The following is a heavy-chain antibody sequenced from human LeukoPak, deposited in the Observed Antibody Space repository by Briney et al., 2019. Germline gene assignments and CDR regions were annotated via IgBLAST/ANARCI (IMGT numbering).Heavy chain of an antibody. CDR3: ARDYGYYYDSSGRNGNYGMDV. Sequence: PGGSLRLSCAASGFTFDDYAMHWVRQAPGKGLEWVSGISWSSGSIGYADSVKGRFTISRDNAKNSLYLQMNSLRDEDSAVYYCARDYGYYYDSSGRNGNYGMDVWGQGTTVTVSS. V-gene: IGHV3-9*01. CDR2: ISWSSGSI. D-gene: IGHD3-22*01. CDR1: GFTFDDYA. J-gene: IGHJ6*02.